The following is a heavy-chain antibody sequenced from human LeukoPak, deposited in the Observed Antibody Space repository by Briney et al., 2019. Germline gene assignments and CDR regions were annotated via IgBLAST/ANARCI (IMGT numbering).Heavy chain of an antibody. Sequence: GGSLRLSCAASGVTLNSVWMSWVRQAPGKGLEWVGRIKSKTDGGTTDYAAPVKGRFTVSRDDSKNTLYLQMNGLKTEDTAVYYCITDYGYLRFGGRGQGTLVTVSS. J-gene: IGHJ4*02. V-gene: IGHV3-15*01. D-gene: IGHD3-16*01. CDR3: ITDYGYLRFGG. CDR1: GVTLNSVW. CDR2: IKSKTDGGTT.